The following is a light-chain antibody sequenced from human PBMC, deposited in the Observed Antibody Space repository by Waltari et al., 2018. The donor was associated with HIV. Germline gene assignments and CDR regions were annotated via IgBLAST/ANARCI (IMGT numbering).Light chain of an antibody. J-gene: IGKJ4*01. CDR1: QGISNY. CDR2: AAS. V-gene: IGKV1-27*01. CDR3: QKYDSAPLT. Sequence: IQITQPPPSLSASVGTRVTITCRASQGISNYLAWYQHKPGKAPNLLIYAASTLQSGVPSRFSGSGSGTDFTLTISSLQPEDVASYYCQKYDSAPLTFGGGTKVEIK.